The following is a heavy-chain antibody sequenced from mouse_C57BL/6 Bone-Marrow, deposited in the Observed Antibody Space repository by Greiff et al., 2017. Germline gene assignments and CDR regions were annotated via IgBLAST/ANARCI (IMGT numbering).Heavy chain of an antibody. CDR1: GYTFTSYW. CDR3: ARPYYSNYWYFDV. CDR2: IYPGSGST. Sequence: QVHVKQPGAELVKPGASVKMSCKASGYTFTSYWITWVKQRPGQGLEWIGDIYPGSGSTNYNEKFKSKATLTVDTSSSTAYMQLSSLTSEDSAVYYCARPYYSNYWYFDVWGTGTTVTVS. D-gene: IGHD2-5*01. V-gene: IGHV1-55*01. J-gene: IGHJ1*03.